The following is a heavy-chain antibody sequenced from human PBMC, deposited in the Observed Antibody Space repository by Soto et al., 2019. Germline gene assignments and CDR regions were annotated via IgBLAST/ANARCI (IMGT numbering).Heavy chain of an antibody. CDR2: ISGSGGST. CDR3: AKGHLLSGSPTRAFDI. J-gene: IGHJ3*02. D-gene: IGHD1-26*01. V-gene: IGHV3-23*01. CDR1: GFTFSSYA. Sequence: PGGSLRLSCAASGFTFSSYAMSWVRQAPGKGLEWVSAISGSGGSTYYADSVKGRFTISRDNSKNTLYLQMNSLRAEDTAVYHCAKGHLLSGSPTRAFDIWGQGTMVTVSS.